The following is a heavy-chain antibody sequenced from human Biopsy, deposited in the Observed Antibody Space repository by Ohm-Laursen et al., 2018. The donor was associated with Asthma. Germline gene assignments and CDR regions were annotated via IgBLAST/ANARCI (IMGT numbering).Heavy chain of an antibody. CDR2: INPNSGGT. J-gene: IGHJ4*02. V-gene: IGHV1-2*02. D-gene: IGHD2-21*01. CDR1: GYTFTGYY. CDR3: ARSFVLGIPDY. Sequence: EASVKVSCKASGYTFTGYYMHWVRQAPGQGLEWMGWINPNSGGTNYAQKFQGRVTMTRGTSISTAYMELSRLRSDDTAVYYCARSFVLGIPDYWGQGTLVTVSS.